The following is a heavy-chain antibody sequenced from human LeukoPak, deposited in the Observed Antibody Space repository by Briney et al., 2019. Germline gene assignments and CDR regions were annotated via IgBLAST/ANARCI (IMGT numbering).Heavy chain of an antibody. D-gene: IGHD6-19*01. CDR3: ARQDQIAVDGYYYYYYCMDG. V-gene: IGHV3-23*01. J-gene: IGHJ6*02. CDR1: GFTFSSYA. Sequence: GGSLRLSCAASGFTFSSYAMSWVRQAPGKGLEWVSGISGSGGSTYYADSVKGRFTISRDNAKNTLYLQMNSLRAEDTALYYCARQDQIAVDGYYYYYYCMDGWGEGCTVTV. CDR2: ISGSGGST.